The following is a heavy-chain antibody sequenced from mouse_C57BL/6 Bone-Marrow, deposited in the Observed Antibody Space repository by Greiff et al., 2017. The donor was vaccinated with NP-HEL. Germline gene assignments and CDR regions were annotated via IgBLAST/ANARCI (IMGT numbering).Heavy chain of an antibody. CDR3: ARLGGLRRRAWFAY. J-gene: IGHJ3*01. D-gene: IGHD2-4*01. Sequence: QVVESGGGLVKPGGSLKLSCAASGFTFSSYTMSWVRQTPEKRLEWVATISGGGGNTYYPDSVKGRFTISRDNAKNTLYLQMSSLRSEDTALYYCARLGGLRRRAWFAYWGQGTLVTVSA. CDR2: ISGGGGNT. CDR1: GFTFSSYT. V-gene: IGHV5-9*04.